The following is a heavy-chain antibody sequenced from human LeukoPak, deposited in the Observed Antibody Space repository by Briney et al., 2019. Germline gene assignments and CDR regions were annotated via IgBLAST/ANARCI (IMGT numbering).Heavy chain of an antibody. J-gene: IGHJ4*02. CDR1: GGTFSSYT. D-gene: IGHD2-21*01. Sequence: SVKVSCKASGGTFSSYTICWVRQAPGQGLEWRGRIIPILGIANYAQKFQGRVTINADKSTSTAYMELSSLRSEDTAVYYCARDRCGGDCSDYYFDYWGQGTLVTVSS. V-gene: IGHV1-69*02. CDR2: IIPILGIA. CDR3: ARDRCGGDCSDYYFDY.